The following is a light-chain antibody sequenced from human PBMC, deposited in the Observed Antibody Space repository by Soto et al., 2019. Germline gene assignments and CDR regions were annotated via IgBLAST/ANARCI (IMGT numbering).Light chain of an antibody. CDR3: QQSFRNLWP. CDR1: QSISTY. Sequence: IQMTQSPSSLSASLGDTVTITCRASQSISTYVNWYQQKAGKAPNLLIYGASRLQSGVPSRFSGRGSGTDFTLAISSLQPEDCATYYCQQSFRNLWPFGQGIRVESK. V-gene: IGKV1-39*01. J-gene: IGKJ1*01. CDR2: GAS.